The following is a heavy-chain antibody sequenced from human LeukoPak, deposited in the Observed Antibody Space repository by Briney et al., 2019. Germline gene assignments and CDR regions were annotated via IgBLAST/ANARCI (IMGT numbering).Heavy chain of an antibody. CDR1: GGSFSGYY. CDR3: ARGLRFWSGFLPCYYGMDV. J-gene: IGHJ6*02. CDR2: INHSGST. Sequence: PSETLSLTCAVYGGSFSGYYWSWIRQPPGKGLEWIGEINHSGSTNYNPSLKSRVTISVDTSKNQFSLKLSSVTAADTAVYYCARGLRFWSGFLPCYYGMDVWGQGTTVTVSS. V-gene: IGHV4-34*01. D-gene: IGHD3-3*01.